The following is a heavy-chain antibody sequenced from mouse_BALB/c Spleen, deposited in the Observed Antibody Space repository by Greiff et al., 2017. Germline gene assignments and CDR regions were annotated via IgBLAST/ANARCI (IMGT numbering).Heavy chain of an antibody. Sequence: VKLQESGPGLVQPSQSLSITCTVSGFSLTSYGVHWVRQSPGKGLEWLGVIWSGGSTDYNAAFISRLSISKDNSKSQVFFKMNSLQANDTAIYYCARNDRYDGYAMDYWGQGTSVTVSS. V-gene: IGHV2-2*02. CDR1: GFSLTSYG. CDR2: IWSGGST. CDR3: ARNDRYDGYAMDY. D-gene: IGHD2-14*01. J-gene: IGHJ4*01.